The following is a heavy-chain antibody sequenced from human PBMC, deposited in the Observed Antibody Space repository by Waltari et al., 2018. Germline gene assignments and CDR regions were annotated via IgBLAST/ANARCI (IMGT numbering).Heavy chain of an antibody. CDR2: IYYSGST. D-gene: IGHD3-10*01. V-gene: IGHV4-31*03. J-gene: IGHJ5*02. CDR1: GGSISSGGYY. CDR3: ARSGRRFGDRPGFDP. Sequence: QVELQESGPGLVKPSRTLSLTCTVSGGSISSGGYYWSWIRQHPGKGLEWIGYIYYSGSTYHNPSLTSRVTIAVDTSKNQFSLTLSSVTAADTAVYYCARSGRRFGDRPGFDPWGQGTLVTVSS.